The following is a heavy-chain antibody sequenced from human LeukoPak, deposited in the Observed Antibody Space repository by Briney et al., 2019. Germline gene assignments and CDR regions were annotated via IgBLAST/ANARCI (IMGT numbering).Heavy chain of an antibody. J-gene: IGHJ4*02. Sequence: QTGGSLRLSCAASGFTFSDYRMHWVRQAPGKGLVWVSHIDSDGSNTDYADSVKGRFTISRDNAKNTLFLQMNSLRAEDTAVYYCARDLEVEGIGPTLWGQGTLVTVSS. CDR2: IDSDGSNT. CDR1: GFTFSDYR. CDR3: ARDLEVEGIGPTL. D-gene: IGHD2-15*01. V-gene: IGHV3-74*01.